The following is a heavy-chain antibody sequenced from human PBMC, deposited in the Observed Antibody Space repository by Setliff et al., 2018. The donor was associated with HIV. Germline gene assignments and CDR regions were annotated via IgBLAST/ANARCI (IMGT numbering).Heavy chain of an antibody. J-gene: IGHJ4*02. Sequence: LSLTCTVSGGSISTSSYYWGWIRQPTGKGLEWIGTVLYSGTTQYNPSFKSRVTISIDTSKNQFSLKMISVTAADTAVYYCARMESTRPPRGLDYWGRGTLVTVSS. D-gene: IGHD6-6*01. V-gene: IGHV4-39*01. CDR1: GGSISTSSYY. CDR3: ARMESTRPPRGLDY. CDR2: VLYSGTT.